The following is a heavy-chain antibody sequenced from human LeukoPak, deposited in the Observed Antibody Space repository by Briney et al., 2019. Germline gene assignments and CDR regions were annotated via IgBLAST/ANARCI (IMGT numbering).Heavy chain of an antibody. D-gene: IGHD3-10*01. Sequence: GGSLRLSCAASGFTFSSYEMNWVRQAPGKGLEWVSYISSSGSTIYYADSVKGRFTISRDNAKNSLYLQMNSLRAEDTAVYYCARGGFAYYYGSGSYYNPHPPDYWGQGTLVTVSS. V-gene: IGHV3-48*03. CDR3: ARGGFAYYYGSGSYYNPHPPDY. J-gene: IGHJ4*02. CDR1: GFTFSSYE. CDR2: ISSSGSTI.